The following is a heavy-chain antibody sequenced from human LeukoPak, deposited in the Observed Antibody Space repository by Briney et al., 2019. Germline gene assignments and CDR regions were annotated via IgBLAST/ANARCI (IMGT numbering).Heavy chain of an antibody. Sequence: PSETLSLTCAVYGGSFSGYYWSWIRQPPGKGLEWIGEINHSGSTNYNPSLKSRVTISVDTSKNQFSLKLSSVTAADTAVYYCARCALIQRGIDYWGQGTLVTVSS. V-gene: IGHV4-34*01. D-gene: IGHD5-18*01. CDR3: ARCALIQRGIDY. CDR1: GGSFSGYY. CDR2: INHSGST. J-gene: IGHJ4*02.